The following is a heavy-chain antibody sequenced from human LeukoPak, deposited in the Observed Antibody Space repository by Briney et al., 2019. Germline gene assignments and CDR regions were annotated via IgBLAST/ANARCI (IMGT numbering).Heavy chain of an antibody. J-gene: IGHJ4*02. CDR1: GFIFSGFW. D-gene: IGHD3-16*01. V-gene: IGHV3-7*03. Sequence: GGSLRLSCAASGFIFSGFWMTRVRQAPGKGLEWVANIKQDGTEKYYVDSVKGRFTISRDNAKNSLYLQMNSLRVEDTAVYYCVRGKGDDYWGQGTLVTVSS. CDR2: IKQDGTEK. CDR3: VRGKGDDY.